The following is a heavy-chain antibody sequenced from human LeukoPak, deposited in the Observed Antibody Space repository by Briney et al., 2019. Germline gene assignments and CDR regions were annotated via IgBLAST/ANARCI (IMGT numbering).Heavy chain of an antibody. V-gene: IGHV3-23*01. D-gene: IGHD2-21*01. J-gene: IGHJ1*01. Sequence: GGSLRLSCAASGFKFSDYAMNWVRQAPGKGLEWVSGMSGTGGTSYYADSAKGRFTISRDNSKNTLYLQMNSLRAEDTAVYYCAKLPGQRRAILYFQHWGQGTLVTVSS. CDR3: AKLPGQRRAILYFQH. CDR1: GFKFSDYA. CDR2: MSGTGGTS.